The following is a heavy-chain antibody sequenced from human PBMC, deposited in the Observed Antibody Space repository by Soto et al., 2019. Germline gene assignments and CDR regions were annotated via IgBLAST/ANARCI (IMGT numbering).Heavy chain of an antibody. J-gene: IGHJ3*02. CDR1: GGSISSYY. Sequence: QVQLQESGPGLVKPSETLSLTCTVSGGSISSYYWSWIRQPPGKGLEWIGYIYYSGSTNYNPSLKXXVXIXXDTSKNQFSLKLSSVTAADTAVYYCARTQPDAFDIWDQGTMVTVSS. CDR2: IYYSGST. CDR3: ARTQPDAFDI. V-gene: IGHV4-59*08.